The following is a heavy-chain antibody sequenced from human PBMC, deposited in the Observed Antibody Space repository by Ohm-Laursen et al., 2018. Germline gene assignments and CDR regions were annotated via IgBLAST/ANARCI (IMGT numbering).Heavy chain of an antibody. D-gene: IGHD4-17*01. J-gene: IGHJ5*02. CDR2: IIPILGIA. CDR3: ARVDYGDLFDH. Sequence: SSVKVSCKASGGTFSSYAINWVRQAPGQGLEWMGRIIPILGIANYAQKFQGRVTITADKSTSTAYMELSSLRSEDTAVYYCARVDYGDLFDHWGQGTLVTVSS. V-gene: IGHV1-69*04. CDR1: GGTFSSYA.